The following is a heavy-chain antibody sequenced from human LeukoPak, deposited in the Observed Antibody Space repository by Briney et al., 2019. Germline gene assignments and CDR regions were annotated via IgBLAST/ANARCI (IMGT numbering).Heavy chain of an antibody. V-gene: IGHV3-33*06. CDR2: IWYDGSNK. Sequence: GGSLRLSCAASGFTFSSYGMHWVRQAPGKGLEWVAVIWYDGSNKYYADSVKGRFTISRDNSKNTLYLRMNSLRAEDTAVYYCAKGRLRYFDWLPPGDAFDIWGQGTMVTVSS. CDR3: AKGRLRYFDWLPPGDAFDI. CDR1: GFTFSSYG. J-gene: IGHJ3*02. D-gene: IGHD3-9*01.